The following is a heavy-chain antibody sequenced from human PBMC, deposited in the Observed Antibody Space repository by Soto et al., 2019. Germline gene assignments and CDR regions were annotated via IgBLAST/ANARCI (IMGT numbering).Heavy chain of an antibody. Sequence: QVQLGQSGAEVKKPGASVKVSCKASGYTFTNYDINWVRQATGQGLEWMGWMNPKSGNTGYAQHFQGRLTMTRSTSISTAYMELSSLRSEDTAVYYCVRVYGEIDYWGQGTLVTVSS. CDR1: GYTFTNYD. V-gene: IGHV1-8*01. J-gene: IGHJ4*02. CDR2: MNPKSGNT. CDR3: VRVYGEIDY. D-gene: IGHD4-17*01.